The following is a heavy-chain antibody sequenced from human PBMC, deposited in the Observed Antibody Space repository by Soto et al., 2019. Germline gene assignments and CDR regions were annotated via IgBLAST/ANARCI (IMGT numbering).Heavy chain of an antibody. CDR1: GFSFSSYW. V-gene: IGHV3-30-3*01. Sequence: GVSMRLSCSASGFSFSSYWMHWVRQAPGEGLAWVAVISYDGSNKYYADSVKGRFTISRDNSKNTLYLQMNSLRAEDTAVYYCAREQEGGAMVGGMDVSDQWTTLTVSS. J-gene: IGHJ6*02. CDR2: ISYDGSNK. CDR3: AREQEGGAMVGGMDV. D-gene: IGHD5-18*01.